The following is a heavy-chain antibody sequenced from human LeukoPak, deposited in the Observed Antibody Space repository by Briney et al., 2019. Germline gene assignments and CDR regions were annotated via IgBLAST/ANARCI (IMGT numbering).Heavy chain of an antibody. J-gene: IGHJ4*02. CDR1: GYTFTSYG. Sequence: GASVKVSCKASGYTFTSYGISWVRQAPGQGLEWMGIINPSGGSTSYAQKFQGRVTMTRDTSTSTVYMELSSLRSEDTAVYYCAREGDDSSGYYLNLDYWGQGTLVTVSS. CDR3: AREGDDSSGYYLNLDY. D-gene: IGHD3-22*01. CDR2: INPSGGST. V-gene: IGHV1-46*01.